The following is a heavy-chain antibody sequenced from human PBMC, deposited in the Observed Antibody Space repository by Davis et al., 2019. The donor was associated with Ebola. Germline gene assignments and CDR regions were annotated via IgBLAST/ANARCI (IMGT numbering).Heavy chain of an antibody. Sequence: MPSETLSLTCAVSGGSISSSNWWSWVRQPPGKGLEWIGEIYHSGSTNYNPSLKSRVTISVDKSKNQFSLKLSSVTAADTAVYYCARAGSYYDFWSGYSAFDYWGQGTLVTVSS. CDR1: GGSISSSNW. V-gene: IGHV4-4*02. CDR2: IYHSGST. J-gene: IGHJ4*02. CDR3: ARAGSYYDFWSGYSAFDY. D-gene: IGHD3-3*01.